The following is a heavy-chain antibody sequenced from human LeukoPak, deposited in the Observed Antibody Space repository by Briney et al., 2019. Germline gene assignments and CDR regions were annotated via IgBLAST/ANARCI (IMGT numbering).Heavy chain of an antibody. CDR1: GVSFSGYY. CDR2: INHSGST. Sequence: PSETLSLTCAVYGVSFSGYYWSWIRQPPGKGLEWIGEINHSGSTNYNPSLKSRVTISVDTSKNQFSLKLSSVTAADTAVYYCARDSPYYYGSGSATYYMDVWGKGTTVTISS. V-gene: IGHV4-34*01. J-gene: IGHJ6*03. CDR3: ARDSPYYYGSGSATYYMDV. D-gene: IGHD3-10*01.